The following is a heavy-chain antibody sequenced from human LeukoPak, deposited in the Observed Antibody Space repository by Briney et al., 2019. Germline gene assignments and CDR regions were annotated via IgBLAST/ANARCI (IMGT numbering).Heavy chain of an antibody. J-gene: IGHJ3*02. CDR2: INPNSGGT. V-gene: IGHV1-2*02. CDR3: ARLKRDSSSWYLGAFDI. D-gene: IGHD6-13*01. Sequence: ASVKVSCKASGYTFTGYYMHWVRQAPGQGLEWMGWINPNSGGTNYAQKFQGRVTMTRDTSISTAYMELSRLRSDDTAVYYCARLKRDSSSWYLGAFDIWGQGTMVTVSS. CDR1: GYTFTGYY.